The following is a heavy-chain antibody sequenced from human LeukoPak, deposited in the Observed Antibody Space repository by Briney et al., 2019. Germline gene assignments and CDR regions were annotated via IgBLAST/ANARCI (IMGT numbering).Heavy chain of an antibody. CDR3: ARDGATLYYYGSGSYYKDYYYYGMDV. V-gene: IGHV4-38-2*02. J-gene: IGHJ6*04. D-gene: IGHD3-10*01. CDR1: GYSISSGYY. Sequence: TETLSLTCAVSGYSISSGYYWGWMRQPPGKGLEWIGSIYHSGSTYYNPSLKSRVTISVDTSKNQFSLKLSSVTAADTAVYYCARDGATLYYYGSGSYYKDYYYYGMDVWGKGTTVTVSS. CDR2: IYHSGST.